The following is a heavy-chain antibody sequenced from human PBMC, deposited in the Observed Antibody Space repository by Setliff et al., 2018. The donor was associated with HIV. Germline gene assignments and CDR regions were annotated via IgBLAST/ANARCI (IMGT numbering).Heavy chain of an antibody. CDR2: INPKSGDT. CDR1: GYTFTDYY. Sequence: ASVKVSCKASGYTFTDYYIHWVRQAPGQGLEWMGRINPKSGDTNYAQKFQGRVTMTTDTSTSTAYMELRSLISDDTAVYYCAREGLWFGDRGYYMDVWGTGTAVTVSS. CDR3: AREGLWFGDRGYYMDV. J-gene: IGHJ6*03. V-gene: IGHV1-2*06. D-gene: IGHD3-10*01.